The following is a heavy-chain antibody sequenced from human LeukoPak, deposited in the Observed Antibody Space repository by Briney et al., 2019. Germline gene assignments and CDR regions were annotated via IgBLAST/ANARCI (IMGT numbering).Heavy chain of an antibody. CDR1: GGSISSYY. CDR2: IYDSGST. V-gene: IGHV4-59*01. D-gene: IGHD1-1*01. CDR3: ARVGGTNYYYYGMDV. J-gene: IGHJ6*02. Sequence: TSETLSLTCTVSGGSISSYYWSWIRQPPGKGLEWIGYIYDSGSTNYNPSLKSRVTISVDTSKNQFSLKLSSVTAADTAVYYCARVGGTNYYYYGMDVWGQGTTVTVSS.